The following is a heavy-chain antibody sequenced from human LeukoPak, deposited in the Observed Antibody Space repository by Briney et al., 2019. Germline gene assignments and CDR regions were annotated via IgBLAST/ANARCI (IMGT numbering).Heavy chain of an antibody. CDR3: AKEDVVVITIRYFQH. V-gene: IGHV3-66*01. CDR2: IYSGDDT. J-gene: IGHJ1*01. CDR1: GFTVSSNY. Sequence: GGSLRLSCATSGFTVSSNYMIWVRQAPGKGLEWVSGIYSGDDTYYADSVKGRFTISRDNSKNTLYLQMNSLRTEDTAIYYCAKEDVVVITIRYFQHWGQGTLVTVSS. D-gene: IGHD3-22*01.